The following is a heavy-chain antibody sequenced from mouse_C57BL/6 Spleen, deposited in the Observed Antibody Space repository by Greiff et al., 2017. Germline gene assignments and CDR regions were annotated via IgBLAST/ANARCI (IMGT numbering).Heavy chain of an antibody. Sequence: QVQLQQSGTELVKPGASVKLSCKASGYTFTSYWMHWVKQRPGQGLEWIGNINPSNGGTNYNEKLKSKATLTVDKSSSTAYMQLSSLTSEDSAVYYCARGDYDGGYFDYWGQGTTLTVAS. V-gene: IGHV1-53*01. CDR2: INPSNGGT. D-gene: IGHD2-4*01. CDR1: GYTFTSYW. J-gene: IGHJ2*01. CDR3: ARGDYDGGYFDY.